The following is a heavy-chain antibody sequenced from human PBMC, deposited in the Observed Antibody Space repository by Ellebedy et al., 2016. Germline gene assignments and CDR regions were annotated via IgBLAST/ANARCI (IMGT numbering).Heavy chain of an antibody. Sequence: GGSLRLSCAASGFTFDDYAMYWVRQAPGKGLEWVSAIFSDGNTYYADSVKGRFTISRDNSKNTLYLQMNSLRAEDTAVYYCARGVGSGWFDPWGQGTLVTVSS. V-gene: IGHV3-53*01. D-gene: IGHD2-15*01. CDR2: IFSDGNT. CDR1: GFTFDDYA. CDR3: ARGVGSGWFDP. J-gene: IGHJ5*02.